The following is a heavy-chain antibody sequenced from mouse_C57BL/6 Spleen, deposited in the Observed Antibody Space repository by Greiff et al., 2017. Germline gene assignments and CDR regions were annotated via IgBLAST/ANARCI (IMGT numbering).Heavy chain of an antibody. J-gene: IGHJ1*03. V-gene: IGHV1-69*01. CDR2: IAPSDSYT. D-gene: IGHD1-1*01. Sequence: VQLQQPGAELVMPGASVKLSCKASGYTFTSYWMHWVKQRPGQGLEWIGEIAPSDSYTNYNQKFKGKSTLTVDKSSSTAYMQLSSLTSEDSAVYYCARSLRSGYFDVWGTGTTVTVSS. CDR1: GYTFTSYW. CDR3: ARSLRSGYFDV.